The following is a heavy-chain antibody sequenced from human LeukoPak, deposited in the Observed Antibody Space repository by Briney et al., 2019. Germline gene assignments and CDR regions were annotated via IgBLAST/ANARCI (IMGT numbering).Heavy chain of an antibody. J-gene: IGHJ6*02. CDR2: IWYDGSNK. CDR3: ARSNLGGWYPLNYYYYGMDV. D-gene: IGHD6-19*01. Sequence: GGSLRLSCAASGFTFSSYGMHWVRQAPGKGLEWVAVIWYDGSNKYYADSVKGRFTISRDNSKNTLYLQMNSLRAGDTAVYYCARSNLGGWYPLNYYYYGMDVWGQGTTVTVSS. CDR1: GFTFSSYG. V-gene: IGHV3-33*08.